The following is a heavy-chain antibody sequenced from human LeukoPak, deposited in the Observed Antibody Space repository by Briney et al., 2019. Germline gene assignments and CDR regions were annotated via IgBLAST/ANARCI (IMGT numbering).Heavy chain of an antibody. J-gene: IGHJ6*02. CDR1: GFTFSSYA. V-gene: IGHV3-23*01. CDR2: ISGSGGST. CDR3: ARVAIYYGSGSYSSTGYYYGMDV. D-gene: IGHD3-10*01. Sequence: GGSLRLSCAASGFTFSSYAMSWVRQAPGKGLEWVSAISGSGGSTYYADSVKGRFTISRDNSKNTLYLQMNSLRAEDTAVYYCARVAIYYGSGSYSSTGYYYGMDVWGQGTTVTVSS.